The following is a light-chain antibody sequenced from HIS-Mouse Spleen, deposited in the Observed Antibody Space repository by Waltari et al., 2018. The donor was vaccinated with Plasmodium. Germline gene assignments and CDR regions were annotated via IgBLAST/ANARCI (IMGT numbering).Light chain of an antibody. CDR3: QQYDNRPYT. Sequence: IQMTQSPSPLSASVGDRVTITCQASQDISNYLNWYQQKPGKAPKLLIYDASNLETGVPARFSGSGSGTDFTFTISSLQPEDIATYYCQQYDNRPYTFGQGTKLEIK. CDR1: QDISNY. J-gene: IGKJ2*01. CDR2: DAS. V-gene: IGKV1-33*01.